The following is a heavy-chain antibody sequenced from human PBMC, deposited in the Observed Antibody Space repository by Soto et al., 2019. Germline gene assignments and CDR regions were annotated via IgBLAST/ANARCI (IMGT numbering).Heavy chain of an antibody. V-gene: IGHV4-39*01. CDR2: IYYSGST. J-gene: IGHJ5*02. CDR1: GGSITSSSYY. Sequence: QLHLRESGTGLVKPSETLSLTCTVSGGSITSSSYYWGWIRQPPGKGLEWIGSIYYSGSTYYNPSLKSRVTISVDTSKNQFSLKLSSVTAPDTAVYYCATQEVGGSYVYTFDPWGQGTLVTVSS. D-gene: IGHD1-26*01. CDR3: ATQEVGGSYVYTFDP.